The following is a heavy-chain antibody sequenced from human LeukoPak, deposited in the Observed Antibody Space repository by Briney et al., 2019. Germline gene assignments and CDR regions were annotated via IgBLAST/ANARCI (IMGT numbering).Heavy chain of an antibody. CDR2: ISGSGGST. V-gene: IGHV3-23*01. J-gene: IGHJ4*02. CDR3: AKRTGTTSYYFDY. Sequence: PGGSLRLSCAASGFAFSSNAMSWVRQAPGKGLEWVSAISGSGGSTCYADSVKGRFTISRDNSKNTLYLQMNSLRAEDTAVNYCAKRTGTTSYYFDYWGQGTLVTVSS. CDR1: GFAFSSNA. D-gene: IGHD1-1*01.